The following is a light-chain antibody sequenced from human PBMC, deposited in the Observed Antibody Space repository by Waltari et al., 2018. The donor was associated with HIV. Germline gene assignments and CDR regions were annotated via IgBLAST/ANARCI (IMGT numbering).Light chain of an antibody. J-gene: IGLJ2*01. Sequence: QLVVTQSPPVSASLGASVKPTCTLSSGHSAYAIAWLQQQPEKGPRYLMRLNSDGTHTKGDGIPDRFSGSSSGTERYLTISSLQSEDGADYYCQTWGTGSVVFGGGTKVTVL. CDR1: SGHSAYA. CDR2: LNSDGTH. CDR3: QTWGTGSVV. V-gene: IGLV4-69*02.